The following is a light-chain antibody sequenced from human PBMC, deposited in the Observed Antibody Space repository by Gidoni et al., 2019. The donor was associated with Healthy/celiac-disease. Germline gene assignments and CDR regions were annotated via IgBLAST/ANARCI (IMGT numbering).Light chain of an antibody. CDR1: QSVSSSY. CDR2: GAS. CDR3: QQYGSSPVA. Sequence: IVLTQSPGTLSLSPGERATLSCRASQSVSSSYLAWYQQKPGQAPRLLIYGASSRATGIPDRFSGSGSGTDFTLTISRLEPEDFAVYYCQQYGSSPVAFGQGTKVEIK. J-gene: IGKJ1*01. V-gene: IGKV3-20*01.